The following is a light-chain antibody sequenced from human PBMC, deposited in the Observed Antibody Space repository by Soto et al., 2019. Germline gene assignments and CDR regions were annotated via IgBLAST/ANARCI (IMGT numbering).Light chain of an antibody. J-gene: IGLJ2*01. CDR2: DND. CDR1: SSNIGNNY. CDR3: GTWDSSLNAV. Sequence: QSVLTQPPSVSAAPGQKVSISCSGSSSNIGNNYVSWYQQLPGTTPKLLIYDNDNRPSGIPDRFSGSKSDTSATLDITGLQTGDEADYYYGTWDSSLNAVFGGGTNLTVL. V-gene: IGLV1-51*01.